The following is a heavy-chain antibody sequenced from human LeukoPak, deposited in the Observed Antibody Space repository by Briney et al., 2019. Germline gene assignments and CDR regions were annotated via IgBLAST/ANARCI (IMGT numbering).Heavy chain of an antibody. D-gene: IGHD6-13*01. J-gene: IGHJ6*02. CDR2: ISYDGSNK. CDR3: ARFPPGIAAAGNYYYYGMDV. CDR1: GFTFSSYA. V-gene: IGHV3-30*04. Sequence: GGSLRLSCAASGFTFSSYAMHWVRQAPGKGLEWVAVISYDGSNKYYADSVKGRFTISRDNSKNTLHLQMNSLRAEDTAVYYCARFPPGIAAAGNYYYYGMDVWGQGTTVTVSS.